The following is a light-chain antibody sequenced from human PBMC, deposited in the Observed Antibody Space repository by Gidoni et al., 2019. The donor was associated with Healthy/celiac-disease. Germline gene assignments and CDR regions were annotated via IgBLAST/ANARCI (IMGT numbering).Light chain of an antibody. CDR2: KDS. J-gene: IGLJ3*02. CDR1: VLAKKY. V-gene: IGLV3-27*01. Sequence: SYELTQPSSVSVSPGQTARITCSGDVLAKKYARWFQQKPGQAPVLVIYKDSERPSGIPERFSGSSSGTTVTLTISGAQVEDEADYYCYSAAVNNHWVFGGGTKLTGL. CDR3: YSAAVNNHWV.